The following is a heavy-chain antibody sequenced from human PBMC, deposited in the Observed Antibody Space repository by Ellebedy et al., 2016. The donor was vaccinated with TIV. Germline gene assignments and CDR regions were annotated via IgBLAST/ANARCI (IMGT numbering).Heavy chain of an antibody. CDR1: GITVSSNY. CDR3: ARENWGSRGYFDY. J-gene: IGHJ4*02. V-gene: IGHV3-53*04. CDR2: IYSGGDT. Sequence: GESLKISCAASGITVSSNYMSWVRQAPGKGLEWVSVIYSGGDTYYADSVKGRFTISRHNSKNTLYLQMKSLRGEDTAVYYCARENWGSRGYFDYWGQGTLVTVSS. D-gene: IGHD7-27*01.